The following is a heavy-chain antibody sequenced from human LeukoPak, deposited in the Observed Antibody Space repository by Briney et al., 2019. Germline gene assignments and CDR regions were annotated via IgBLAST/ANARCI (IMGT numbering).Heavy chain of an antibody. CDR2: IYYGGST. D-gene: IGHD2-21*02. Sequence: GGSLRLSCAASGFTVSSNSVSWVRQTPGKGLEWVSVIYYGGSTFYDDSLQGRVSMSRDNSKNILYLQINSLRAEDSAVYYCARVAKDCGGDCFSDYWAEGTLVTVSS. CDR1: GFTVSSNS. J-gene: IGHJ4*02. CDR3: ARVAKDCGGDCFSDY. V-gene: IGHV3-66*01.